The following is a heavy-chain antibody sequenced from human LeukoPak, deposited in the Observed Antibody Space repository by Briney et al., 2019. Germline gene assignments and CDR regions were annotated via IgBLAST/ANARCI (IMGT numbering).Heavy chain of an antibody. D-gene: IGHD1-26*01. CDR1: GYTFTSSA. J-gene: IGHJ4*02. CDR3: AGVLTNLLTFDY. CDR2: INIGNGNT. Sequence: ASVKVSCKASGYTFTSSAIHWVRQAPGQRLEWMGWINIGNGNTKYSQKFQGRVTIIRDTSASTAYMELSSLRSEDTAVYYCAGVLTNLLTFDYWDQGTLVTVSS. V-gene: IGHV1-3*04.